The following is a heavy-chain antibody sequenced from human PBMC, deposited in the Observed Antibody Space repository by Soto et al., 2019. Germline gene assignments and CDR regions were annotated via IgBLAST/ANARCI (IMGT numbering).Heavy chain of an antibody. Sequence: GGSLRLSCAASGFTFDDYAMHWVRQAPGKGLEWVSGISWNSGSIGYADSVKGRFTISRDNAKNSLYLQMNSLRAEDTALYYCAKDMGSDYDYVWGSYRHYYGMDVWGQGTTVTVSS. D-gene: IGHD3-16*02. J-gene: IGHJ6*02. CDR3: AKDMGSDYDYVWGSYRHYYGMDV. V-gene: IGHV3-9*01. CDR2: ISWNSGSI. CDR1: GFTFDDYA.